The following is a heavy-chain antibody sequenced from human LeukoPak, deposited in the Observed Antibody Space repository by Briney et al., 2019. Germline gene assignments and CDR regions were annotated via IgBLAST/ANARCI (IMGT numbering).Heavy chain of an antibody. CDR2: IRYDGRNK. Sequence: PGGSLRLSCAASGLTFSNYGMHWVRQAPGKGLEWVAFIRYDGRNKYSADSVKGRFTISRDNSKNTLYLQMNSLNSLRAEDTAVYYCAKANDYGDYGGFDSWGQGTLVTVSS. V-gene: IGHV3-30*02. CDR1: GLTFSNYG. J-gene: IGHJ4*02. D-gene: IGHD4-17*01. CDR3: AKANDYGDYGGFDS.